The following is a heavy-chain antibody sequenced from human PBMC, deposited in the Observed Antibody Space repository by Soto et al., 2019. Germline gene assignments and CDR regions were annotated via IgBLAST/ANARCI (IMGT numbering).Heavy chain of an antibody. Sequence: QVQLVQSGAEVKKPGASVKASCKASRYTFTSYYMHWVRQAPGQGLEWMGIINPSGGSTSYAQKFQGRVTMTRDTSTSTVYMELSSLRSEDTAVYYCARVIADGQRGLGYWGQGTLVTVSS. CDR3: ARVIADGQRGLGY. J-gene: IGHJ4*02. CDR2: INPSGGST. D-gene: IGHD6-13*01. V-gene: IGHV1-46*01. CDR1: RYTFTSYY.